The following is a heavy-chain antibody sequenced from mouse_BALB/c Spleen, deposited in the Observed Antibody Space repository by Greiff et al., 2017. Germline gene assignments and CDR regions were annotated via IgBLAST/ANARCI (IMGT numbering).Heavy chain of an antibody. CDR1: GFSLTSYG. CDR2: IWAGGST. CDR3: APLGRYFDV. Sequence: QVHVKQSGPGLVAPSQSLSITCTVSGFSLTSYGVHWVRQPPGKGLEWLGVIWAGGSTNYNSALMSRLSISKDNSKSQVFLKMNSLQTDDTAMYYCAPLGRYFDVWGAGTTVTVSS. V-gene: IGHV2-9*02. D-gene: IGHD4-1*01. J-gene: IGHJ1*01.